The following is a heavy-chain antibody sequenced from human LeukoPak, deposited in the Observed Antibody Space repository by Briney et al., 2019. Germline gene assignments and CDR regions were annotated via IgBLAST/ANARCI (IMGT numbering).Heavy chain of an antibody. CDR3: ARAGEYSSHLDY. Sequence: PGGSLRFSCAALGFTSRSKGMTGVGQAQGKGLEGVAVRWYDGSNKYYADSVKGRFTISRDNSKNTLYLQMNSLRAEDTAVYYCARAGEYSSHLDYWGQGTLVTVSS. CDR1: GFTSRSKG. V-gene: IGHV3-33*01. J-gene: IGHJ4*02. D-gene: IGHD6-13*01. CDR2: RWYDGSNK.